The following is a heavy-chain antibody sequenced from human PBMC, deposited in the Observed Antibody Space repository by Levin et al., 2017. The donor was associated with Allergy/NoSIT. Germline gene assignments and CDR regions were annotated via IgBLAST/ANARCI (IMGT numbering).Heavy chain of an antibody. D-gene: IGHD6-6*01. V-gene: IGHV3-30*03. CDR2: ISYDGSNK. Sequence: LSLTCAASGFTFSSSGMHWVRQAPGKGLEWVAVISYDGSNKYYADSVKGRFTISRDNSKNTLYLQMNSLRAEDTAVYYCATLSIAARGVFDYWGQGTLVTVSS. J-gene: IGHJ4*02. CDR3: ATLSIAARGVFDY. CDR1: GFTFSSSG.